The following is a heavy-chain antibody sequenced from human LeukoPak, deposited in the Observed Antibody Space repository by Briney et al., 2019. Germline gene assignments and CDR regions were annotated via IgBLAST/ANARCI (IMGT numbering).Heavy chain of an antibody. Sequence: ETLSLTCAVSGYSISSGYYWGWIRQPPGKGLEWMGIIYPGDSDTRYSPSFQGQVTISADKSISTAYLQWSSLEASDTAMYYCARLYYYDSSGYFDYWGQGTLVTVSS. CDR3: ARLYYYDSSGYFDY. J-gene: IGHJ4*02. CDR2: IYPGDSDT. D-gene: IGHD3-22*01. CDR1: GYSISSGYY. V-gene: IGHV5-51*01.